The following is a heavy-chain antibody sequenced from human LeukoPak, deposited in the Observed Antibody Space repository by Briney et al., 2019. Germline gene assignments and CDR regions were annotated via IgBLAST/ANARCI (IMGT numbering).Heavy chain of an antibody. CDR2: ISYDGSNK. CDR3: ARDLDVVAGLDY. CDR1: GFTFSSYA. Sequence: GRSLRLSCAASGFTFSSYAMHWVSQAPGKGLEWVAVISYDGSNKYYADSVKGRFTISRDNSKNTLYLQMNSLRAEDTAVYYCARDLDVVAGLDYWGQGTLVTVSS. V-gene: IGHV3-30-3*01. D-gene: IGHD2-2*01. J-gene: IGHJ4*02.